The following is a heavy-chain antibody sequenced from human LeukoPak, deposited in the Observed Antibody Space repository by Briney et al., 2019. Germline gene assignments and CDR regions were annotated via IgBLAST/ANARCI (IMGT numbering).Heavy chain of an antibody. D-gene: IGHD3-22*01. V-gene: IGHV3-23*01. CDR2: ISGTGDST. CDR1: GFTFSSYA. CDR3: ARSLRIVVVPYYFDY. Sequence: GGSLRLSCAASGFTFSSYAMSWVRQAPGKGLEWVSSISGTGDSTYYADSVKGRFTISGDNSKNTLYLQMNTLRAEDTAVYYCARSLRIVVVPYYFDYWGQGTLVTVSS. J-gene: IGHJ4*02.